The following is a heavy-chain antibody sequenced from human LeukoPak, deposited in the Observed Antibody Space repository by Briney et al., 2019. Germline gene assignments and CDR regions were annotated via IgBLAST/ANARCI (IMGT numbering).Heavy chain of an antibody. CDR2: IYTSGST. CDR3: AREREDIVLMVYAIQTPYYFDY. Sequence: SETLSLTCTVSGGSISSYYWSWIRRPAGKGLEWIGRIYTSGSTNYNPSLKSRVTMSVDTSKNQFSLKLSSVTAADTAVYYCAREREDIVLMVYAIQTPYYFDYWGQGTLVTVSS. V-gene: IGHV4-4*07. D-gene: IGHD2-8*01. CDR1: GGSISSYY. J-gene: IGHJ4*02.